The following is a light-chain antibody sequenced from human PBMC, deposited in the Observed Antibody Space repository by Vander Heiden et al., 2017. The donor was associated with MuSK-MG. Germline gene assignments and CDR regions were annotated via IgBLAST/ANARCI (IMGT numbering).Light chain of an antibody. V-gene: IGKV4-1*01. J-gene: IGKJ1*01. Sequence: DIVMTQSPDSLAVSLGERATTKRKSTQSILYSSNNRDSLAWYQQKPGQPPKLLIYWASTRESGVPDRFSGSGSGTDFTLTSSSLQAEDVAIYYCQQYSSGLWTFGQGTKVEIK. CDR3: QQYSSGLWT. CDR1: QSILYSSNNRDS. CDR2: WAS.